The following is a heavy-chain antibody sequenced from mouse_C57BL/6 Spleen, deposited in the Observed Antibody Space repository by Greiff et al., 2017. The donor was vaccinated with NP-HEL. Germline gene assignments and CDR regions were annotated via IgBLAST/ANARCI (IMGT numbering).Heavy chain of an antibody. CDR3: ARHRVPVSWEFAY. Sequence: EVKLVESGGGLVKPGGSLKLSCAASGFTFSSYTMSWVRQTPEKRLEWVATISGGGGNTYYPDSVKGRFTISRDNAKNTLYLQMSSLRSEDTALYYCARHRVPVSWEFAYWGQGTLVTVSA. D-gene: IGHD4-1*01. J-gene: IGHJ3*01. CDR2: ISGGGGNT. V-gene: IGHV5-9*01. CDR1: GFTFSSYT.